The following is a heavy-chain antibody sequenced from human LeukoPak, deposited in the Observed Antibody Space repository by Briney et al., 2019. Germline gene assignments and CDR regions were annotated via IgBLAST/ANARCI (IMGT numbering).Heavy chain of an antibody. J-gene: IGHJ4*02. D-gene: IGHD1-26*01. CDR1: GFTVSSNY. CDR3: AREYSGSYYEYYFDY. Sequence: PGGSLRLSCAASGFTVSSNYMSWVRQAPGKGLEWVSVIYSGGSTYYADSVKGRFTISRDNSKNTLYLQMNSLRAEDTAVYYCAREYSGSYYEYYFDYWGQGTLVTVSS. V-gene: IGHV3-53*01. CDR2: IYSGGST.